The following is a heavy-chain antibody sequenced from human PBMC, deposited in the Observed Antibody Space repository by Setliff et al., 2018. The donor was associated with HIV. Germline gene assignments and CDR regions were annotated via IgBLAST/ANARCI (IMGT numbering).Heavy chain of an antibody. J-gene: IGHJ6*02. Sequence: PGGSLRLSCATSGFTFDSYSMNWVRQAPGKGLEWVAVIWYDGSNKHYADSVKGRFTISRDNSKNTAYLQMNSLRAEDTAVYYCARVPYFSFWSGYFDIYGMDVWGQGTAVTVSS. D-gene: IGHD3-3*01. CDR3: ARVPYFSFWSGYFDIYGMDV. CDR2: IWYDGSNK. CDR1: GFTFDSYS. V-gene: IGHV3-33*08.